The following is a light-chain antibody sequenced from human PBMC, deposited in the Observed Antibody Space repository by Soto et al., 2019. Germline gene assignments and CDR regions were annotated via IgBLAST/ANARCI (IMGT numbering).Light chain of an antibody. V-gene: IGLV1-40*01. CDR3: QSYDSSLSGWL. CDR2: DNT. CDR1: SSNIGAGFD. J-gene: IGLJ2*01. Sequence: QSVLTQPPSVSGAPGQRVTISCTGSSSNIGAGFDVHWYQHLPGTAPKPLIYDNTNRPSGVPDRFSGSKSGTSASLAITGLQDEDEADYYCQSYDSSLSGWLFGGGTKLTVL.